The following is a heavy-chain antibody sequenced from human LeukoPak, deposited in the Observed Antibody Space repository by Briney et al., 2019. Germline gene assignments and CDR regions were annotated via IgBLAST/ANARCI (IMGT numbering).Heavy chain of an antibody. Sequence: ASVKVSCKTTGHNLSVYHVHWVRQAPGQGLEWMGWINPNSGGTNYAQKFQGRVTMTRDTSIRTAYMELSRLRSDDTAVYYCARGDYYYDRSPPNFDYWGQGTLVTVSS. J-gene: IGHJ4*02. CDR3: ARGDYYYDRSPPNFDY. CDR1: GHNLSVYH. CDR2: INPNSGGT. V-gene: IGHV1-2*02. D-gene: IGHD3-22*01.